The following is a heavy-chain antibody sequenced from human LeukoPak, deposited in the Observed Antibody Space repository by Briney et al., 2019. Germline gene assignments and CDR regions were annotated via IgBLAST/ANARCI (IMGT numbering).Heavy chain of an antibody. Sequence: SETLSLTCTVSGGSISSGGYYWSWIRQPPGKGLEWIGYIYHSGSTYYNPSLKSRVTISVDRSKNQFSLKLSSVTAADAAVYYCARDLGGYSGYDFYFDYWGQGTLVTVSS. CDR3: ARDLGGYSGYDFYFDY. CDR1: GGSISSGGYY. J-gene: IGHJ4*02. D-gene: IGHD5-12*01. V-gene: IGHV4-30-2*01. CDR2: IYHSGST.